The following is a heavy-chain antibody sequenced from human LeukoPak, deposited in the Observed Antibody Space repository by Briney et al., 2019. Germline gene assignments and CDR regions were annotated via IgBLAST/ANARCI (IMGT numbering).Heavy chain of an antibody. J-gene: IGHJ4*02. V-gene: IGHV1-2*02. Sequence: ASVKVSCKASGYTFTSYAMNWVRQAPGQGLEWMGWINPNSGGTNYAQKFQGRVTMTRDTSISTAYMELSRLRSDDTAVYYCARDLLDYYDSSGDFDYWGQGTLVTVSS. CDR3: ARDLLDYYDSSGDFDY. CDR2: INPNSGGT. D-gene: IGHD3-22*01. CDR1: GYTFTSYA.